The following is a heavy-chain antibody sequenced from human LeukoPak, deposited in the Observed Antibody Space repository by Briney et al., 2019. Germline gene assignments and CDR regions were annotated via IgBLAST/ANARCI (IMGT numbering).Heavy chain of an antibody. Sequence: ASVKVSCKVSGDTLSKFSMRWVRQAPGKGLEWMGAFAPVVGETIYAQRFQGRVTVTEDTSTDTANMELSSLRSEDTAVYYCATGIQLSPTASFYFAYWAQGTLVTVSS. V-gene: IGHV1-24*01. J-gene: IGHJ4*02. CDR3: ATGIQLSPTASFYFAY. CDR2: FAPVVGET. D-gene: IGHD5-18*01. CDR1: GDTLSKFS.